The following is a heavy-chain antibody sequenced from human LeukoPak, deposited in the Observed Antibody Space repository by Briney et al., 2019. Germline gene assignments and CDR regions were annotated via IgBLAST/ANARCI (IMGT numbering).Heavy chain of an antibody. D-gene: IGHD6-19*01. CDR1: GFTFSSYA. J-gene: IGHJ4*02. CDR3: ARDSSSVWYVRGWQCDY. Sequence: GGSLRLSCAASGFTFSSYAMSWVRQAPDKGLEWVAVISYDGSNKYYADSVKGRFTISRDNSKNTLYLQMSSLRADDTAAYYCARDSSSVWYVRGWQCDYWGQGTLVTVSS. CDR2: ISYDGSNK. V-gene: IGHV3-30*04.